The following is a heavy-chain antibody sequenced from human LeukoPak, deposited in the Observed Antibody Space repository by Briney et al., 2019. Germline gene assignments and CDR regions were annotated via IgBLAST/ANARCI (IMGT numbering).Heavy chain of an antibody. J-gene: IGHJ4*02. V-gene: IGHV1-69*04. CDR3: AILGPLDY. Sequence: SVTVSCKASGGTFSIYAISWVRQAPGQGLEWMGRIIPILDIANHTQKFQGRVTITADKFTSTAYMELSSLRSEDTAVYYCAILGPLDYWGQGTLVTVSS. CDR1: GGTFSIYA. CDR2: IIPILDIA.